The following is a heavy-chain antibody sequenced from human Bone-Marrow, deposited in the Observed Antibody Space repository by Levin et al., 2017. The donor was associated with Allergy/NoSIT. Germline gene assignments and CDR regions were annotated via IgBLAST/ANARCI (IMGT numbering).Heavy chain of an antibody. Sequence: GGSLRLSCAASGFTFSSYGMHWVRQAPGKGLEWVAVIWYDGSNKYYADSVKGRFTISRDNSKNTLYLQMNSLRAEDTAVYYCARDLPPLGGYDSYVLNYWGQGTLVTVSS. CDR2: IWYDGSNK. CDR3: ARDLPPLGGYDSYVLNY. CDR1: GFTFSSYG. V-gene: IGHV3-33*01. J-gene: IGHJ4*02. D-gene: IGHD5-12*01.